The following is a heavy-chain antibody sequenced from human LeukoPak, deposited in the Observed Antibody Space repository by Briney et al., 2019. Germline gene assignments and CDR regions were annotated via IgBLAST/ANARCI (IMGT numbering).Heavy chain of an antibody. CDR2: SNPNSGGT. CDR3: GRVPPYTFLTGYDGTYFDN. CDR1: GYTFTGYY. Sequence: ASVKVSCKASGYTFTGYYMHWVRQAPGQGLEWMGWSNPNSGGTNYAQKFQGRVTMTRDTSISTAYMELSRLRSDDTAVYYCGRVPPYTFLTGYDGTYFDNWGQEPLVTVPS. D-gene: IGHD3-9*01. J-gene: IGHJ4*02. V-gene: IGHV1-2*02.